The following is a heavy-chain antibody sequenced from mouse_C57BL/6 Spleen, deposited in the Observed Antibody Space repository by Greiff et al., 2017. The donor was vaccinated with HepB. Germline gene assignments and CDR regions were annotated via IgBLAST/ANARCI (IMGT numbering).Heavy chain of an antibody. CDR3: ARTYSKRGYYFDY. J-gene: IGHJ2*01. CDR2: ISSGSSTI. D-gene: IGHD2-5*01. Sequence: EVHLVESGGGLVKPGGSLKLSCAASGFTFSDYGMHWVRQAPEKGLEWVAYISSGSSTIYYADTVKGRFTISRDNAKNTLFLQMTSLRSEDTAMYYCARTYSKRGYYFDYWGQGTTLTVSS. CDR1: GFTFSDYG. V-gene: IGHV5-17*01.